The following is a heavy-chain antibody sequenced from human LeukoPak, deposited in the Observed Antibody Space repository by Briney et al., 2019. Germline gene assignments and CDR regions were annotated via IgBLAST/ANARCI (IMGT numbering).Heavy chain of an antibody. J-gene: IGHJ4*02. D-gene: IGHD6-13*01. V-gene: IGHV3-11*03. CDR2: ISSSSSYT. Sequence: PRGSPRLSCAASGFSSSDYYRSWIRQAPGKGLEWVSYISSSSSYTNYADSVKGRFTISRDNAKNSLFLQMNSLRADDTAVYYCASLAVGTNSDYWGQETLVTVSS. CDR1: GFSSSDYY. CDR3: ASLAVGTNSDY.